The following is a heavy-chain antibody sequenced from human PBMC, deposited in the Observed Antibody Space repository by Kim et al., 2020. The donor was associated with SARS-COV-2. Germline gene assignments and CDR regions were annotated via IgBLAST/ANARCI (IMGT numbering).Heavy chain of an antibody. V-gene: IGHV7-4-1*02. D-gene: IGHD4-4*01. Sequence: AQGFKGRFVFSLDTSVSTAYLQISSLKAEDTAVYYCAREIYSNYGDNWFDPWGQGTLVTVSS. J-gene: IGHJ5*02. CDR3: AREIYSNYGDNWFDP.